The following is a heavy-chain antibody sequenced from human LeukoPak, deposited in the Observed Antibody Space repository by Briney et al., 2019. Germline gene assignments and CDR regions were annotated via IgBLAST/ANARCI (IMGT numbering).Heavy chain of an antibody. J-gene: IGHJ6*03. CDR2: IYYSGDT. Sequence: SETLSLTCTVSGGSINSTRYYWGWIPQPPGKGLEWIVSIYYSGDTHYNPSRRSRVTISVDTSKNQFSLRMHSMTAADTSFYYCATGSMTTRYYYYFHMDVWGPGTTVTVSS. CDR1: GGSINSTRYY. V-gene: IGHV4-39*01. D-gene: IGHD4-11*01. CDR3: ATGSMTTRYYYYFHMDV.